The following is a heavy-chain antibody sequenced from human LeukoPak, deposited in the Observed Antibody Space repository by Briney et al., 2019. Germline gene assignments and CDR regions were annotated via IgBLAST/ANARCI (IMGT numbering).Heavy chain of an antibody. V-gene: IGHV1-69*13. CDR2: IIPIFGTA. D-gene: IGHD5-12*01. J-gene: IGHJ4*02. CDR1: GGTFSSYA. CDR3: ARRADMVAHFDY. Sequence: SVKVSCKASGGTFSSYAISWVRQAPGQGLEWMGGIIPIFGTANYAQKFQGRVTITADESTSTAYMELSSLRSEDTAVYYCARRADMVAHFDYWGQGTLVTVSS.